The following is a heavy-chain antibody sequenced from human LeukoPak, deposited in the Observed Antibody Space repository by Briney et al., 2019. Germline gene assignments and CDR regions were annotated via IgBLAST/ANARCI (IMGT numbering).Heavy chain of an antibody. CDR3: ARVGFPIFGVNTGLDV. CDR2: IYYSGST. J-gene: IGHJ6*02. D-gene: IGHD3-3*01. CDR1: GGSISSGGYY. Sequence: SETLSLTCTVSGGSISSGGYYWSWICQHPGKGLEWIGYIYYSGSTYYNPSLKSRVTISVDTSKNQFSLKLSSVTAADTAVYYCARVGFPIFGVNTGLDVGGQGTTVTVS. V-gene: IGHV4-31*03.